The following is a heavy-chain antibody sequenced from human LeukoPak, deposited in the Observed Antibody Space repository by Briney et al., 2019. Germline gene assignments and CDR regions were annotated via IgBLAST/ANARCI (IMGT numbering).Heavy chain of an antibody. D-gene: IGHD5-24*01. J-gene: IGHJ4*02. CDR1: GFTFNNYG. Sequence: GGSLRLSCAASGFTFNNYGMSWVRQAPGKGLEWCSAISGSGGSTFYADSVKGRFTISRDNSKNTLYLQLNSLRAEDTAVYYCARERIGDGYNYAYWGQGTLVTVSS. V-gene: IGHV3-23*01. CDR3: ARERIGDGYNYAY. CDR2: ISGSGGST.